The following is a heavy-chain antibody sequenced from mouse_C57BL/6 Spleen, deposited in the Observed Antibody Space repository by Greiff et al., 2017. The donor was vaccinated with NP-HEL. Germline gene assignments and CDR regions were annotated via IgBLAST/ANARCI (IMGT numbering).Heavy chain of an antibody. Sequence: EVQLVESGGGLVKPGGSLKLSCAASGFTFSSYAMSWVRQTPEKRLEWVATISDGGSYTYYPDNVKGRFTISRDNAKNNLYLQMSHLKSEDTAMYYCARAPTGTYYFDYWGQGTTLTVSS. CDR2: ISDGGSYT. CDR3: ARAPTGTYYFDY. V-gene: IGHV5-4*01. D-gene: IGHD4-1*02. J-gene: IGHJ2*01. CDR1: GFTFSSYA.